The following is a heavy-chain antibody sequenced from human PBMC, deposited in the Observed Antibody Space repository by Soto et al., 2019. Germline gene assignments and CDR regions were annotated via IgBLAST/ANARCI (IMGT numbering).Heavy chain of an antibody. V-gene: IGHV3-30*18. J-gene: IGHJ3*02. CDR3: AKSGDYGDYDGLDAFDI. D-gene: IGHD4-17*01. Sequence: QVQLVESGGGVVQPGRSLRLSCAASGFTFSSYAMHWVRQAPGKGLEWVAVISYDGSNKYYADSVKGRFTISRDNSKNTLYLQMNSLRAEDTAVYYCAKSGDYGDYDGLDAFDIWGQGTMVTVSS. CDR2: ISYDGSNK. CDR1: GFTFSSYA.